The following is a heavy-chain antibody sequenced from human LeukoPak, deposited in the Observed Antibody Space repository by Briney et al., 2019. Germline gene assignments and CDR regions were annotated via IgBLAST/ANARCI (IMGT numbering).Heavy chain of an antibody. V-gene: IGHV5-51*07. CDR3: ARGIVVSGITGAFDI. J-gene: IGHJ3*02. Sequence: GESLKISCKTSGFTFSTYWIAWVHQMPGRGLEWMGIIYPDDSDTKYSPSFRGQVTISADKSISTAYLQWSSLKASDTAMYYCARGIVVSGITGAFDIWGQGTMVTVSS. CDR1: GFTFSTYW. CDR2: IYPDDSDT. D-gene: IGHD1-7*01.